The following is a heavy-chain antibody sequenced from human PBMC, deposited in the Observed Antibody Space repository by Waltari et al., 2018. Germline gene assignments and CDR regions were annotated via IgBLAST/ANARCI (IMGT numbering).Heavy chain of an antibody. Sequence: QVQLQESGPGLVKPSETLSLTFAVSGYSISSGYYWGWIRQPPGKGLEWIGGIYHSGSTYYNPSLKSRVTISVDTSKNQFSLKLSSVTAADTAVYYCARLVAAAGFVYWGQGTLVTVSS. J-gene: IGHJ4*02. CDR3: ARLVAAAGFVY. D-gene: IGHD6-13*01. V-gene: IGHV4-38-2*01. CDR1: GYSISSGYY. CDR2: IYHSGST.